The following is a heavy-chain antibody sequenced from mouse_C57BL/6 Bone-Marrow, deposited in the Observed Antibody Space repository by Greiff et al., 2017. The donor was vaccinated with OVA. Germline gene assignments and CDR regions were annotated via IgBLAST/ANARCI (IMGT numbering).Heavy chain of an antibody. CDR3: ARLKLIYFDY. D-gene: IGHD4-1*01. CDR2: INPYNGGT. Sequence: EVQLQQSGPVLVKPGASVKMSCKASGYTFTDYYMNWVKQSHGKSLEWIGVINPYNGGTSYNQKFKGKATLTVDKSSSTAYMELNSLTSEDSAVYFCARLKLIYFDYWGQGTTLTVSS. CDR1: GYTFTDYY. V-gene: IGHV1-19*01. J-gene: IGHJ2*01.